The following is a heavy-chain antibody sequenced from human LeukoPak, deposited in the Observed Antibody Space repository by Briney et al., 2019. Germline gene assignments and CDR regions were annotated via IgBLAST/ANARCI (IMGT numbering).Heavy chain of an antibody. CDR2: IYYSGST. V-gene: IGHV4-59*01. J-gene: IGHJ6*03. CDR3: AREVSYYYYMDV. CDR1: GSSISSYY. D-gene: IGHD3-22*01. Sequence: SETLSLTCTVSGSSISSYYWSWIRQPPGKGLEWIGYIYYSGSTNYNPSLKSRVTISVDTSKNQFSLKLSSVTAADTAVYYCAREVSYYYYMDVWGKGTTVTVSS.